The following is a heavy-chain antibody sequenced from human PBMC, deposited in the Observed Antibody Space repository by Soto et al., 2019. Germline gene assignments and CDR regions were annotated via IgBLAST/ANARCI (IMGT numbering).Heavy chain of an antibody. CDR3: ARDMPYAAGSLAGCDY. J-gene: IGHJ4*02. CDR1: GDSITGSY. D-gene: IGHD1-26*01. V-gene: IGHV4-59*01. CDR2: IYHSGTT. Sequence: SETLSLTCTVSGDSITGSYWSWIRQPPGKTLEWIGYIYHSGTTTYNPSLKSRVSISVDTSKNQFSLRLTSVIAADTDVYYCARDMPYAAGSLAGCDYWGQGILVTVSS.